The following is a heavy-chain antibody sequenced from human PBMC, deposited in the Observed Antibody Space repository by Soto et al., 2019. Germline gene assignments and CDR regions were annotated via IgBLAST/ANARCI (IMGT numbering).Heavy chain of an antibody. V-gene: IGHV3-30-3*01. CDR2: ISYDGSNK. Sequence: QVQLVESGGGVVQPGRSLRLSCAASGFTFSSYAMHWVRQAPGKGLEWVAVISYDGSNKYYADSVKGRFTISRDNSKNTLYLQMNSLRAEDTAVYYCASTYYDCSGYRHDYWGQGTLVTVSS. J-gene: IGHJ4*02. CDR1: GFTFSSYA. D-gene: IGHD3-22*01. CDR3: ASTYYDCSGYRHDY.